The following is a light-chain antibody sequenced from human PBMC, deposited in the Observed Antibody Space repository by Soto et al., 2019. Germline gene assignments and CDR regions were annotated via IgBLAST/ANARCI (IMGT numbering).Light chain of an antibody. J-gene: IGKJ1*01. CDR2: VAS. CDR1: QSISSY. V-gene: IGKV1-39*01. Sequence: DIQMTQSPSSLSALVGDRVTITCRASQSISSYLNWYQQKPGKAPKLLISVASTLQSGVPSRFSGSGSGTDFTLTITSLQPEDFATYYCQQSYNNPLTFGQGTKVEIK. CDR3: QQSYNNPLT.